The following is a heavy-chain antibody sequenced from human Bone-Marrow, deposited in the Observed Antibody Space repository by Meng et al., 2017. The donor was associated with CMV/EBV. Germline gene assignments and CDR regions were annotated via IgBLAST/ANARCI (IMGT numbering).Heavy chain of an antibody. CDR2: LYSGGCT. D-gene: IGHD3-3*01. Sequence: GESLKISCAASGFTFSDHYMDWVRQAPGKGLEWVSVLYSGGCTGYVDFVKGRFTISRDNAKNSLYLQMNSLRAEDTAVYYCARDNRIIKRFLEWLSSGGMDVWGQGTTVTVSS. V-gene: IGHV3-69-1*01. CDR3: ARDNRIIKRFLEWLSSGGMDV. J-gene: IGHJ6*02. CDR1: GFTFSDHY.